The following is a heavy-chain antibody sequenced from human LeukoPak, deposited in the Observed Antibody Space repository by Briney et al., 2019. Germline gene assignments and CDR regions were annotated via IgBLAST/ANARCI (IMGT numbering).Heavy chain of an antibody. J-gene: IGHJ6*03. CDR1: GGSISSYY. Sequence: SETLSLTCTVSGGSISSYYWSWIRQPAGKGRECIGRIYTSGSTNYNPSLKSRVTMSVDKSKNQFSLKLSSVTAADTAVYYCARDNQEDIVVVPAAKVHYYYYMDVWGKGTTVTVSS. CDR3: ARDNQEDIVVVPAAKVHYYYYMDV. D-gene: IGHD2-2*01. V-gene: IGHV4-4*07. CDR2: IYTSGST.